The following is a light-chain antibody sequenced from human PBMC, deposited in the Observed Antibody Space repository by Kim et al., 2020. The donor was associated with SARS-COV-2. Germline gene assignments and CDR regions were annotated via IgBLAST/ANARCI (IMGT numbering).Light chain of an antibody. V-gene: IGLV2-8*01. CDR2: DVY. Sequence: QSALTQPASVSGSPRQSITISCTGTSRDIGAYNYVSWYQQYPGEAPKLIIYDVYKRPSGVFDRFSGSKSGNTASLTVSGLQAEDEADYYCSSYAGSNNVVFGGGTQLTVL. CDR3: SSYAGSNNVV. CDR1: SRDIGAYNY. J-gene: IGLJ2*01.